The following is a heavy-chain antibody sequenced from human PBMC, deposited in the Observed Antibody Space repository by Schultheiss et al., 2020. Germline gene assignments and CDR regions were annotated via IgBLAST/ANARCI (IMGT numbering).Heavy chain of an antibody. J-gene: IGHJ4*02. CDR2: ISGSGGSI. CDR1: GFTFSSYS. CDR3: ARGSTFSSGWYEFDY. D-gene: IGHD6-19*01. V-gene: IGHV3-21*04. Sequence: GGSLRLSCAASGFTFSSYSMNWVRQAPGKGLEWVSAISGSGGSIGYADSVKGRFTISRDNAKNSLYLQMNSLRAEDTAVYYCARGSTFSSGWYEFDYWGQGTLVTVSS.